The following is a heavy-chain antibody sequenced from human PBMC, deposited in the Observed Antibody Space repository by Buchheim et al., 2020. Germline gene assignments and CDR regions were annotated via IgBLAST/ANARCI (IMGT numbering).Heavy chain of an antibody. CDR1: GFTFRTYW. CDR2: INLDGSVT. CDR3: ARDLTSGWARYFDL. J-gene: IGHJ2*01. V-gene: IGHV3-74*01. D-gene: IGHD6-25*01. Sequence: EMQLVESGGGSVQPGGSLRLSCDASGFTFRTYWMHWVRQRPGEGLVWVSRINLDGSVTSYADSVKGRFTVSRDNAKTALYLEMSSLRAEDTAVYYCARDLTSGWARYFDLWGRGTL.